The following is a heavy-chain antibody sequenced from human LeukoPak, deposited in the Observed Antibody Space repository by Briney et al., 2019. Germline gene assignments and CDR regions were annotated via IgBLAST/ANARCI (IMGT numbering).Heavy chain of an antibody. Sequence: GGSLRLSCAASRFTFSNYGMHWVRQAPGKGLEWVAFIQYDGSKKYYADSVKGRFTISRDNSKNTFYLQMNSLKREDTAVYYCAKDGGMTTEGYDAFDIWGQGTLVTVSS. V-gene: IGHV3-30*02. CDR2: IQYDGSKK. J-gene: IGHJ3*02. CDR1: RFTFSNYG. CDR3: AKDGGMTTEGYDAFDI. D-gene: IGHD4-17*01.